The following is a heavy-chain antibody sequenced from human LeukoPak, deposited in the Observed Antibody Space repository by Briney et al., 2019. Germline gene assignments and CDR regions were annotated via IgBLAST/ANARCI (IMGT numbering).Heavy chain of an antibody. V-gene: IGHV3-21*04. Sequence: GGSLRLSCAASGFSFSPYTMNWVRQAPGKGLEWVSSISSSSTYKYYADSVQGRFTISRDNAKNSLYLQMNSLRAEDTAVYYCARGGDPLDRSNAFDIWGQGTMVTVSS. J-gene: IGHJ3*02. CDR2: ISSSSTYK. CDR3: ARGGDPLDRSNAFDI. D-gene: IGHD1-14*01. CDR1: GFSFSPYT.